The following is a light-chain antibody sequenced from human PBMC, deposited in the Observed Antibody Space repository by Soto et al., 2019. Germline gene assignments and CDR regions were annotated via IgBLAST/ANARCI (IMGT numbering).Light chain of an antibody. CDR3: QQNSNLQAT. CDR1: QSVTTY. V-gene: IGKV3-11*01. CDR2: EAS. J-gene: IGKJ1*01. Sequence: EIVLTQCPATLSLAPGDRATLSCRASQSVTTYINWFQQKPGQPPRLLIYEASTRVTGIPDRISGSGSGTDFSLTISSLEPEDSAVYYCQQNSNLQATFGQGTKVDI.